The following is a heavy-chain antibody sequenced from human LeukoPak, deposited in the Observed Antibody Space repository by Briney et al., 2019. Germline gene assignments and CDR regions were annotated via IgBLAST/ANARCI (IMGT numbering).Heavy chain of an antibody. CDR3: ARGRTYRSSSWFDP. CDR2: INSGGST. CDR1: SGSICSSGYY. D-gene: IGHD6-6*01. J-gene: IGHJ5*02. Sequence: SETLSLTCTVSSGSICSSGYYWGWIRQSPGKGLEWIGVINSGGSTYYNPSLKGRLSISVDTSNNQFSLKLSSVTAADTAVYYCARGRTYRSSSWFDPWGQGTLVTVSS. V-gene: IGHV4-39*01.